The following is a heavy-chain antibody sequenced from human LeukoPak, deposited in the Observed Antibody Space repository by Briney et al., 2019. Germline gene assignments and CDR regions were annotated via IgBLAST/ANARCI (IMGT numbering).Heavy chain of an antibody. D-gene: IGHD4-17*01. CDR2: INPSGGST. Sequence: ASVKVSCKASGYTCTSYYMHWVRQAPGQGLEWMGIINPSGGSTSYAQKFQGRVTMTRDTSTSTVYMELSSLRSEDTAVYYCARDRGSTVTISGGWFDYWGQGTLVTVSS. J-gene: IGHJ4*02. CDR1: GYTCTSYY. V-gene: IGHV1-46*01. CDR3: ARDRGSTVTISGGWFDY.